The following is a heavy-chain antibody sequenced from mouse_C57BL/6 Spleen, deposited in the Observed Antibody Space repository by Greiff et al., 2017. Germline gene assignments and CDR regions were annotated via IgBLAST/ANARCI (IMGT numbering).Heavy chain of an antibody. CDR2: INPYNGGT. CDR3: ARGLTGTGGYYFDY. J-gene: IGHJ2*01. CDR1: GYTFTNYY. V-gene: IGHV1-19*01. D-gene: IGHD4-1*01. Sequence: EVQLQQSGPVLVKPGASVKMSCKASGYTFTNYYMNWVKQSHGQSLEWIGVINPYNGGTTYNQKFKGKATLTVDKSSSTAYMELNSLTSEDVAVYYWARGLTGTGGYYFDYWGQGTTLTVSS.